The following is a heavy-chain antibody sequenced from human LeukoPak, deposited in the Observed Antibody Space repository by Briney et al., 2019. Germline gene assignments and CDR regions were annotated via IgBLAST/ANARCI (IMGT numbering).Heavy chain of an antibody. Sequence: GGSLRLSCAASGFTFSSYTMSWVRQAPGKGLEWVSTITTSDGNTYYADSVKGRFTVSRDNSKNTLFLQMNSLRAEDTAVYYCARDFGLYYYDSSGYTFDYWGQGTLVTVSS. D-gene: IGHD3-22*01. CDR3: ARDFGLYYYDSSGYTFDY. V-gene: IGHV3-23*01. J-gene: IGHJ4*02. CDR1: GFTFSSYT. CDR2: ITTSDGNT.